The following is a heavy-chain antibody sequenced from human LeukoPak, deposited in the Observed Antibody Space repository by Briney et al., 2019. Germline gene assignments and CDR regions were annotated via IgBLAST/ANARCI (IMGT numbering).Heavy chain of an antibody. CDR1: GYTFTSYG. CDR2: ISAYNGNT. CDR3: ARMGQTNYDYVWGSYDRAHSDY. D-gene: IGHD3-16*01. Sequence: ASVKVSCKASGYTFTSYGISWVRQAPGQGLEWMGWISAYNGNTNYAQKLQGRVTMTTDTSTSTAYMELRSLRSDDTAVYYCARMGQTNYDYVWGSYDRAHSDYWGQGTLVTVSS. V-gene: IGHV1-18*01. J-gene: IGHJ4*02.